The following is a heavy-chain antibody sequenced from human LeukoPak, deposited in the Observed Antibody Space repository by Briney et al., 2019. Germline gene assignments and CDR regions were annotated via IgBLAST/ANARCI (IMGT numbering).Heavy chain of an antibody. CDR3: ARGYYYSGTYYSSFFDY. D-gene: IGHD3-10*01. V-gene: IGHV3-7*01. CDR2: INQDDSQI. Sequence: GGSLRLSCAASGFTFNKYWLTWVRQAPGKGLEWVANINQDDSQIYYLESVEGRFTITRDNAKNSLHLQMNSLRAEDTAIYYCARGYYYSGTYYSSFFDYWGQGTLVTVSS. J-gene: IGHJ4*02. CDR1: GFTFNKYW.